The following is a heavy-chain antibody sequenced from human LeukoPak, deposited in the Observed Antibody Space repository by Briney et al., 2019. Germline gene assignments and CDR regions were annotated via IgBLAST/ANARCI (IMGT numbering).Heavy chain of an antibody. J-gene: IGHJ4*02. CDR3: AREWGPAAMAHTLN. CDR2: ISSSGSYM. CDR1: GFTFSSYT. D-gene: IGHD2-2*01. Sequence: GGSLRLSCVVSGFTFSSYTMNWVPQAPGTGLEWVSSISSSGSYMFYADSVKGRFTISRDNAKNSLYLQMNSLRAEDTAVYYCAREWGPAAMAHTLNWGQGTLVTVSS. V-gene: IGHV3-21*01.